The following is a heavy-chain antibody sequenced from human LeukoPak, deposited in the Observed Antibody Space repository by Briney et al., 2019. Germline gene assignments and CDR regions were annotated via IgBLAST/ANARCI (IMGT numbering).Heavy chain of an antibody. CDR2: ISTYNGNT. D-gene: IGHD6-19*01. CDR1: GYTFTSYG. CDR3: VRAGGWLARDRGVDY. V-gene: IGHV1-18*01. J-gene: IGHJ4*02. Sequence: ASVKVSRKASGYTFTSYGISWVRQAPGQGLEWMGWISTYNGNTNYAQKVQGRVTMTTDTSTSTAYMVLRSLRSDDTAFYYCVRAGGWLARDRGVDYWGQGTLVTVSS.